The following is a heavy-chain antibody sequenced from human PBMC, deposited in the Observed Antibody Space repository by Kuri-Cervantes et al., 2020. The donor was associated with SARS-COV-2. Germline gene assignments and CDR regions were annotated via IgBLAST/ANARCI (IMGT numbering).Heavy chain of an antibody. J-gene: IGHJ6*02. CDR2: ISFDESDK. CDR3: AKDHGPYSRATAYYGMDV. Sequence: GESLKISCAASGFTFSTYRVHWVRQAPGKGLEWVSVISFDESDKSYVDSVKGRFTISRDNSKSTLYLQMNSLRAEDTAVYYCAKDHGPYSRATAYYGMDVWGQGTTVTVSS. CDR1: GFTFSTYR. D-gene: IGHD6-13*01. V-gene: IGHV3-30*18.